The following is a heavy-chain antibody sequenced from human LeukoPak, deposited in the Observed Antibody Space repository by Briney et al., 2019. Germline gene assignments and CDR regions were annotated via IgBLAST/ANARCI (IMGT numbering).Heavy chain of an antibody. CDR1: GFTFSSYE. D-gene: IGHD2-15*01. CDR3: AKGAPSVVVAATGEWDYYGMDV. CDR2: ISSSGSTI. J-gene: IGHJ6*02. V-gene: IGHV3-48*03. Sequence: RGSLRLSCAASGFTFSSYEMNWVRQAPGKGLEWVSYISSSGSTIYYADSVKGRFTISRDNAKNSLYLQMNSLRAEDTAVYYCAKGAPSVVVAATGEWDYYGMDVWGQGTTVTVSS.